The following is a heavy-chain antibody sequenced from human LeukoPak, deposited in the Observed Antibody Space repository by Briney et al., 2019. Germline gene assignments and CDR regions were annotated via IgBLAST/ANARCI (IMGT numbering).Heavy chain of an antibody. CDR2: ISSSSSYT. CDR3: ARESESSGWYDY. V-gene: IGHV3-11*05. Sequence: GGSLRLSCVASGFTFSDYYMSWIRQAPGKGLEWVSYISSSSSYTNHADSVRDRFTISRDNAKNSLYLQMNSLRVEDTAVYYCARESESSGWYDYWGQGTLVTVSS. J-gene: IGHJ4*02. D-gene: IGHD6-19*01. CDR1: GFTFSDYY.